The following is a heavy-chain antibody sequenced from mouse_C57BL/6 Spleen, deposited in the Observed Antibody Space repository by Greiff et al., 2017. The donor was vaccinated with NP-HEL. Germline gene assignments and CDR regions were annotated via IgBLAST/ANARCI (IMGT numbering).Heavy chain of an antibody. CDR3: ARRGITTGYWYFDV. J-gene: IGHJ1*03. CDR1: GYTFTSYW. D-gene: IGHD2-4*01. V-gene: IGHV1-64*01. CDR2: IHPNSGST. Sequence: QVQLQQPGAELVKPGASVKLSCKASGYTFTSYWMHWVKQRPGQGLEWIGMIHPNSGSTNYNEKFKSKATLTVDKSSSTAYMQLSSLTSEDSAVYYCARRGITTGYWYFDVWGTGTTVTVSS.